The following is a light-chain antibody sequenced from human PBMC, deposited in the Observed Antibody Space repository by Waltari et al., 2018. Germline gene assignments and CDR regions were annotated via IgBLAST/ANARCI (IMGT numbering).Light chain of an antibody. CDR3: QQYYNTPLT. V-gene: IGKV4-1*01. CDR2: WAS. Sequence: DIVMTQSPESLAVSLGERATINCKSSESVLYSRNNKDQLAWYQKKPGQRPKLLIYWASTREAGVPDRFSGSGSETEFTLTINSLQAEDVAVYYCQQYYNTPLTFGGGTKVEIK. CDR1: ESVLYSRNNKDQ. J-gene: IGKJ4*01.